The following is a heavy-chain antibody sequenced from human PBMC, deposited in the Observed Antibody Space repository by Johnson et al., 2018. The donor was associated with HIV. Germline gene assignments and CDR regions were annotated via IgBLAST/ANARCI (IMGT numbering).Heavy chain of an antibody. V-gene: IGHV3-30*04. CDR1: GFTFSSYA. CDR2: ILYDGSNK. Sequence: QVQLVESGGGVVQPGRSLRLSCGASGFTFSSYAMHWVRQAPGKGLEWVALILYDGSNKYYADSVKGRFTISRDNSKNTLYLQMNSLRAEDTAVYYCARRAATFDAFDIWGQGTMVTVS. D-gene: IGHD6-13*01. J-gene: IGHJ3*02. CDR3: ARRAATFDAFDI.